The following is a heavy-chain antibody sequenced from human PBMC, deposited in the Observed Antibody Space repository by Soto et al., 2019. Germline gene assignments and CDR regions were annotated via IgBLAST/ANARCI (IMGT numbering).Heavy chain of an antibody. D-gene: IGHD5-12*01. CDR3: ANSDGGYEIIYFDF. Sequence: SGPTLVNPTQTLTLTCTFSGFSLTTAGVAVGWIRQPPGGALEWLALVYWNDDKRYSPSLRTRLTITGDASKNQVVPSLTNVDPGDTATYFCANSDGGYEIIYFDFWGQGAPVTVSS. CDR2: VYWNDDK. CDR1: GFSLTTAGVA. J-gene: IGHJ4*02. V-gene: IGHV2-5*01.